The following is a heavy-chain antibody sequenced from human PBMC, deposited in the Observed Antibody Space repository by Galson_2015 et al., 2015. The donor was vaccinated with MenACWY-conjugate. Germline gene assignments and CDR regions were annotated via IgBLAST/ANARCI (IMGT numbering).Heavy chain of an antibody. CDR2: INAGNGIT. J-gene: IGHJ5*02. V-gene: IGHV1-3*01. CDR3: ARGAPPLTGYLKRDWFDP. CDR1: GYTFILYA. Sequence: SVKVSCKASGYTFILYAMHWVRQAPGLGLEWMGWINAGNGITKYSQKFHDRVTITRDISASTVYMELTSLGSEDTAVYYCARGAPPLTGYLKRDWFDPWGQGTLVTVAS. D-gene: IGHD3-9*01.